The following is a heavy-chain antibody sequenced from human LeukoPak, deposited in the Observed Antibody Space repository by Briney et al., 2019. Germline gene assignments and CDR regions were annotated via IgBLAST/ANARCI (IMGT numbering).Heavy chain of an antibody. CDR2: TSAYNGNT. CDR3: AREMGFDP. J-gene: IGHJ5*02. Sequence: ASVKLSCKASGYTFTSYGNSWVRHAPGQGLEWMGWTSAYNGNTNYAQKLQGRVTMTTNTSTSTAYMELRSLRSDDTAVYYCAREMGFDPWGQGTLVTVSS. CDR1: GYTFTSYG. D-gene: IGHD5-24*01. V-gene: IGHV1-18*01.